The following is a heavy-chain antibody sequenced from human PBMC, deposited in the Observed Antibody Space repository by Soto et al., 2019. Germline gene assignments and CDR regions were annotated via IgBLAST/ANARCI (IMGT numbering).Heavy chain of an antibody. D-gene: IGHD5-18*01. Sequence: SETLSLTCSVSGASTSNYHYSWIRQSPGKGLEWIGYVYHRGTTYYTPSLKSRVNMSVETSTNEFYLNLKSVTAADTAVYYCALGGYNYGRPFDFWGQGTLVTVSS. J-gene: IGHJ4*02. V-gene: IGHV4-59*01. CDR3: ALGGYNYGRPFDF. CDR2: VYHRGTT. CDR1: GASTSNYH.